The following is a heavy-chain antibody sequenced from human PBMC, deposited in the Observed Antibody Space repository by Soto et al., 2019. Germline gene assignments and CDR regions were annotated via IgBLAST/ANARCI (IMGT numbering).Heavy chain of an antibody. J-gene: IGHJ3*02. CDR3: ARPLLGGQEAYYDFWSGSINGDAFDI. CDR1: GGSISSSSYY. CDR2: IYYSGST. Sequence: PSETLSLTCTVSGGSISSSSYYWGWIRQPPGKGLEWIGSIYYSGSTYYNPSLKSRVTISVDTSKNQFSLKLSSVTAADTAVYYCARPLLGGQEAYYDFWSGSINGDAFDIWGQGTMVTVSS. D-gene: IGHD3-3*01. V-gene: IGHV4-39*01.